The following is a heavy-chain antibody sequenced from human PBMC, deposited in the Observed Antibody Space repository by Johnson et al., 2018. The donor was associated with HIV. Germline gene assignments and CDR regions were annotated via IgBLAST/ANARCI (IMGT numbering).Heavy chain of an antibody. CDR2: ISYDGSNK. D-gene: IGHD6-13*01. Sequence: QVQLVESGGGVVQPGRSLRLSCAASGFTFSNYAMHWVRQAPGKGLEWVAVISYDGSNKYYADSVKGRFTISRDNSKNTLYLQMNSLRAEDTAVYYCATSGDKYSSNWGDAFDIWGQGTMVTVSS. CDR3: ATSGDKYSSNWGDAFDI. CDR1: GFTFSNYA. V-gene: IGHV3-30*04. J-gene: IGHJ3*02.